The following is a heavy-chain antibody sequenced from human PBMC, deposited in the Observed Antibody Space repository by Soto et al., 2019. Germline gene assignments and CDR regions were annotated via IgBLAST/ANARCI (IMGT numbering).Heavy chain of an antibody. CDR3: ARGPLWFGES. Sequence: SETVSLTCAVYGGSFSGYFWSWIRQPPGKGLEWIGEINHSGTTNYNPSLKSRVTISVDTSKNQFSLNVNSLTAADTAIYYCARGPLWFGESWGQGTLVTVS. CDR2: INHSGTT. D-gene: IGHD3-10*01. CDR1: GGSFSGYF. V-gene: IGHV4-34*01. J-gene: IGHJ4*02.